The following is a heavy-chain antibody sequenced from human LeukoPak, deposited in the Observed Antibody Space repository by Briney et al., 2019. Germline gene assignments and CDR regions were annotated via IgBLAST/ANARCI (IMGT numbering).Heavy chain of an antibody. CDR1: GFTFSSYD. Sequence: GGSLRLSCAASGFTFSSYDMHWVRQAPGKGLEWVAVISYDGNDKHYADSVKGRFTISRDNSKNTPYLQMNSLRVEDTAVYYCAKDQYDYVRGEFDYWGQGTLVTVSS. J-gene: IGHJ4*02. D-gene: IGHD3-16*01. V-gene: IGHV3-30*18. CDR3: AKDQYDYVRGEFDY. CDR2: ISYDGNDK.